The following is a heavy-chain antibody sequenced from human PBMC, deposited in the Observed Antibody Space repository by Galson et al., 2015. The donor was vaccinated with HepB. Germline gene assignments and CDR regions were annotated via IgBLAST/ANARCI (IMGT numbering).Heavy chain of an antibody. CDR2: IIPILGIA. V-gene: IGHV1-69*04. D-gene: IGHD1-26*01. Sequence: SVKVSCKASGGTFSSYAISWVGQAPGQGLEWMGRIIPILGIANYAQKFQGRVTITADKSTSTAYMELSSLRSEDTAVYYCARDHRIVGATTDYFDYWGQGTLVTVSS. J-gene: IGHJ4*02. CDR3: ARDHRIVGATTDYFDY. CDR1: GGTFSSYA.